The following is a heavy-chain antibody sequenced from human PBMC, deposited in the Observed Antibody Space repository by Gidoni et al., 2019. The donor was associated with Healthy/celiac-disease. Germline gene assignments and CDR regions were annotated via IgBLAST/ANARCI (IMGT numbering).Heavy chain of an antibody. Sequence: EVQLVESGGGLVQPGGSLRLSCAASGFTFSSYDMHWVRQATGKGLEWVSAIGTAGDTYYPGSVKGRFTISRENAKNSLYLQMNSLRAGDTAVYYCARGGRDYYYYGMDVWGQGTTVTVSS. CDR1: GFTFSSYD. J-gene: IGHJ6*02. CDR3: ARGGRDYYYYGMDV. V-gene: IGHV3-13*04. CDR2: IGTAGDT.